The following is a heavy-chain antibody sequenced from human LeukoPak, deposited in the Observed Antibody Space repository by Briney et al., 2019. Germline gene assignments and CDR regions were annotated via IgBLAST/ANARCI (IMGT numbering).Heavy chain of an antibody. CDR3: ASTACSGNCYFDY. Sequence: ASVKVSCKASGYTITGYYVHWVRQAPGQGLEWMGWINPKSGGTDCAQKFQGRVTMTRDTSISTAYMGLTRLTADDTAVYYCASTACSGNCYFDYWGQGTLVTVSS. V-gene: IGHV1-2*02. D-gene: IGHD2-15*01. CDR1: GYTITGYY. CDR2: INPKSGGT. J-gene: IGHJ4*02.